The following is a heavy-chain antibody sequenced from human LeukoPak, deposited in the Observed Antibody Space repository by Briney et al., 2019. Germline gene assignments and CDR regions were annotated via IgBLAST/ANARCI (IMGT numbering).Heavy chain of an antibody. CDR1: GGSITTTNW. Sequence: SETLSLTCGVSGGSITTTNWWSWVRQFPGQGLQWIGEVSLEGVRNYNPSLTSRVTMSLDRAKNLLSLNLNSVTAADTAVYYCARKYSSSPEGFDPWGQGTLVTVSS. CDR2: VSLEGVR. D-gene: IGHD6-13*01. J-gene: IGHJ5*01. CDR3: ARKYSSSPEGFDP. V-gene: IGHV4-4*02.